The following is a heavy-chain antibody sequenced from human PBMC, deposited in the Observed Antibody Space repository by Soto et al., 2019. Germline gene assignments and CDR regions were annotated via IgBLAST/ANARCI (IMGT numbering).Heavy chain of an antibody. V-gene: IGHV3-21*01. J-gene: IGHJ5*02. CDR3: TRGASHIAAALNWFDP. CDR1: GFTFSSYS. D-gene: IGHD6-13*01. CDR2: ISSGSTYK. Sequence: GGSLRLSCAASGFTFSSYSMNWVRQAPGKGPEWVSSISSGSTYKYYADSAKGRFTISRDNAKNSLFLQMDSLRDEDTAVYYCTRGASHIAAALNWFDPWGPGTLVTVSS.